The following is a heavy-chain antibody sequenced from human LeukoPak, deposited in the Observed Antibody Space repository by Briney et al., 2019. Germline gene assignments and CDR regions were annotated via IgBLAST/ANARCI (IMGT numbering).Heavy chain of an antibody. Sequence: GRSLRLSCAASGFTFDDYAMHWVRQAPGKGLEWVSGISWNSGSIGYADSVKGRFTISRDNAKNSLYLQMNSLRAEDTALYYCAREVGATSFDYWGQGTLVTVSS. J-gene: IGHJ4*02. CDR1: GFTFDDYA. D-gene: IGHD1-26*01. V-gene: IGHV3-9*01. CDR2: ISWNSGSI. CDR3: AREVGATSFDY.